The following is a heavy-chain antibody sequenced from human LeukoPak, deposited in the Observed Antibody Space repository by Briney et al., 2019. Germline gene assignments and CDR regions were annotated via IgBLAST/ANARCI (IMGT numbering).Heavy chain of an antibody. CDR2: ISDNGRTP. Sequence: PGGSLRLSCAAFGFTFSNYGMHWVRQAPGKGLEWVSVISDNGRTPYYADSVKGRFSISRGNSKNMLYLQMNSLRAEDTAVYYCAVDGSGYSYGLYYYYMDVWGKGTTVTVSS. J-gene: IGHJ6*03. V-gene: IGHV3-30*03. D-gene: IGHD5-18*01. CDR1: GFTFSNYG. CDR3: AVDGSGYSYGLYYYYMDV.